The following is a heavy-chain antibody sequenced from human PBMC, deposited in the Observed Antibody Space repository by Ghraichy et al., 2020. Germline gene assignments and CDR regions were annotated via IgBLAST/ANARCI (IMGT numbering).Heavy chain of an antibody. V-gene: IGHV2-70*17. CDR3: ARNPDSRGYDY. D-gene: IGHD3-22*01. CDR1: GFSLSTSGMC. Sequence: SGPTLVKPTQTLTLTCTFSGFSLSTSGMCVSWIRQPPGKALEWLARIDWDDDKFYTTSLKTSLTISKDTSKNQVVLTMTNMDPVDTATYYCARNPDSRGYDYWGQGTLVTVSS. CDR2: IDWDDDK. J-gene: IGHJ4*02.